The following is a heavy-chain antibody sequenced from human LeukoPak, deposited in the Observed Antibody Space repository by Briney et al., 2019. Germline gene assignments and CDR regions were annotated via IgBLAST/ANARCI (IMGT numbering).Heavy chain of an antibody. Sequence: ASVKVSCKVSGYTLTELSMHWVRQAPGKGLEWMGGFDPEDGETIYAQKFQGRVTMTEDTSTDTAYMELSSLRSEDTAVYYCATPGDIAAAGTNYYCGMDVWGQGTTVTVSS. J-gene: IGHJ6*02. CDR3: ATPGDIAAAGTNYYCGMDV. CDR2: FDPEDGET. CDR1: GYTLTELS. V-gene: IGHV1-24*01. D-gene: IGHD6-13*01.